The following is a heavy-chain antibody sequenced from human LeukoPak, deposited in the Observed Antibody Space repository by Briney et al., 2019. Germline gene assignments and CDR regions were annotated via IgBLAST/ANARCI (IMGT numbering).Heavy chain of an antibody. Sequence: ASVKVSCKASGYTFTGYYLHWVRQAPGQGLEWMGWISAYNGNTNYAQKFQGRVTITADESTSTAYMELSSLRSEDTAVYYCARDPSPYYGGNSVQGAFDIWGQGTMVTVSS. CDR1: GYTFTGYY. D-gene: IGHD4-23*01. CDR3: ARDPSPYYGGNSVQGAFDI. V-gene: IGHV1-18*04. J-gene: IGHJ3*02. CDR2: ISAYNGNT.